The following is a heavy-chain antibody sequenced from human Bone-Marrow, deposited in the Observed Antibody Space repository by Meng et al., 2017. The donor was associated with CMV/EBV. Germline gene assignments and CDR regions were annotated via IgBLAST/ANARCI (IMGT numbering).Heavy chain of an antibody. D-gene: IGHD6-13*01. CDR2: ISYDGSNK. CDR3: ARWEMAAAGTYLVY. J-gene: IGHJ4*02. CDR1: GFTFSSYA. V-gene: IGHV3-30-3*01. Sequence: GESLKISCAASGFTFSSYAMHWVRQAPGKGLEWVAVISYDGSNKYYAGSVKGRFTITRDNSKNTLYLQMNSLRAEDTAVYYCARWEMAAAGTYLVYWGQGPLATVSS.